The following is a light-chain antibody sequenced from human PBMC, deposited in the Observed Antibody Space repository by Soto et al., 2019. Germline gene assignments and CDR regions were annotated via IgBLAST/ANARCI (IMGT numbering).Light chain of an antibody. CDR1: QSVSNN. Sequence: EIVLTQSPGTLSLSPGARATLYCRASQSVSNNYLAWYQQKPGQAHRLLLYLASTRATGIPARFSGSVSGTEFTLTISSLQSEDFAVYYGQQYNNWPTATFGQGTRLEIK. CDR3: QQYNNWPTAT. CDR2: LAS. V-gene: IGKV3D-15*01. J-gene: IGKJ5*01.